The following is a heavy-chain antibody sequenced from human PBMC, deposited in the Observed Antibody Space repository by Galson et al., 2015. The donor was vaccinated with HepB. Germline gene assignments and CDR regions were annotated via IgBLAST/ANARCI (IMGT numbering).Heavy chain of an antibody. CDR1: GLTFSSYL. D-gene: IGHD3-22*01. V-gene: IGHV3-74*01. CDR2: INREGTIT. Sequence: SLRLSCAASGLTFSSYLMHWVRQVPGKGLVWVSRINREGTITNYADSVKGRFTISRDNAKNTLYLQMNSLRAEDTAVYYCARDDAVNYYFDYWGQGTLVSVSS. CDR3: ARDDAVNYYFDY. J-gene: IGHJ4*02.